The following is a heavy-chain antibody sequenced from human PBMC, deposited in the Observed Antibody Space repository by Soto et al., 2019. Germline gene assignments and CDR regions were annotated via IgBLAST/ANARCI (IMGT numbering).Heavy chain of an antibody. CDR1: GFTFSSYW. CDR3: ARDLSPSRDYYDSSGYYYVPRKLVFYYFDY. J-gene: IGHJ4*02. Sequence: PGGSLRLSCAASGFTFSSYWMSWVRQAPGKGLEWVANIKQDGSEKYYVDSVKGRFTISRDNAKNSLYLQMNSLRAEDTAVYYCARDLSPSRDYYDSSGYYYVPRKLVFYYFDYWGQGTLVTVSS. V-gene: IGHV3-7*05. CDR2: IKQDGSEK. D-gene: IGHD3-22*01.